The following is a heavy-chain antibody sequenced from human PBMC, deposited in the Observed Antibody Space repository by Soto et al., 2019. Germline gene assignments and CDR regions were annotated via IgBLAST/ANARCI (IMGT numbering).Heavy chain of an antibody. CDR3: ARAWTATAGWANWFDR. Sequence: QVQLQESGPGLVEPSQTLSLTCTVSGGSISGEGYYWSWIRQYSGRGLEWIGYIHYSGSTYYNPALKSGVIISVDTSKTQFFLNLSSVTAADTAVYYCARAWTATAGWANWFDRWGQGTLVTVSS. CDR2: IHYSGST. J-gene: IGHJ5*02. D-gene: IGHD6-13*01. V-gene: IGHV4-31*03. CDR1: GGSISGEGYY.